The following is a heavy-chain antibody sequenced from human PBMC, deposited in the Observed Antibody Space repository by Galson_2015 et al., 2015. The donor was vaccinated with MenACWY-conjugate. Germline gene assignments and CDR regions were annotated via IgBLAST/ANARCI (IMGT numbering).Heavy chain of an antibody. D-gene: IGHD7-27*01. Sequence: SLRLSCAASGFTFSSYGLHWVRQAPGKGLEWVAVISYDGSNKYYADSVEGRFTTSRDNSKNTLYLQMNSLRAEDTAVYYCAKSRTGGSDYYYYMDVWGKGTTVTVSS. CDR3: AKSRTGGSDYYYYMDV. CDR1: GFTFSSYG. CDR2: ISYDGSNK. J-gene: IGHJ6*03. V-gene: IGHV3-30*18.